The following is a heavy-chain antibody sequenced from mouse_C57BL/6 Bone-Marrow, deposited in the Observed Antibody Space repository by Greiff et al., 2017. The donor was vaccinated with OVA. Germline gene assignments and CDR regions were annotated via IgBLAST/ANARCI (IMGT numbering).Heavy chain of an antibody. V-gene: IGHV5-9-1*02. D-gene: IGHD1-1*01. CDR2: ISSGGDYI. CDR1: GFTFSSYA. CDR3: TRGTRYGSTYWYFEV. Sequence: EVKLMESGAGLVKPGGSLKLSCAASGFTFSSYAMSWVRQTPEKRLEWVAYISSGGDYIYYADTVKGRFTISRDNARNTLYLQMSSLKSEDTAMYYCTRGTRYGSTYWYFEVWGTGTTVTVSS. J-gene: IGHJ1*03.